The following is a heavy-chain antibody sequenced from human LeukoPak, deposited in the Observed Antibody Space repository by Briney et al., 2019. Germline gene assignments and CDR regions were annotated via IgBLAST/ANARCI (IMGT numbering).Heavy chain of an antibody. D-gene: IGHD1-26*01. Sequence: PGGSLRLSCAASGFTFSSYSMNWVRQAPGKGLECVSYISSSSSTIYYADSVKGRFTISRDNAKNSLYLQMNSLRATNTALYICARASVVGGTTDYWGQGSMVTVCS. CDR3: ARASVVGGTTDY. V-gene: IGHV3-48*01. CDR2: ISSSSSTI. CDR1: GFTFSSYS. J-gene: IGHJ4*02.